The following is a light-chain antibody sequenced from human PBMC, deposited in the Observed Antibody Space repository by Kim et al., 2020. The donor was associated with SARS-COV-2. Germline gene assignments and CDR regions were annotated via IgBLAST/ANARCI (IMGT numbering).Light chain of an antibody. CDR3: QQYGSSPWT. CDR2: GAS. Sequence: SPGERATLSCMASQSVSSSYLASYQQKPGPAPRLLIYGASSRATGIPDRFSGSGSGTDSTLTISRLEPEDFAVYYCQQYGSSPWTFGQGTKVDIK. CDR1: QSVSSSY. V-gene: IGKV3-20*01. J-gene: IGKJ1*01.